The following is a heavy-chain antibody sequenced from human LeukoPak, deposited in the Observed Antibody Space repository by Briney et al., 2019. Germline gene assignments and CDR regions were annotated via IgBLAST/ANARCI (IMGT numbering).Heavy chain of an antibody. Sequence: PGESLRLSCAASGFKFSTYEMNWVRQAPGKGLEWVSYISSSGTTVYYADSVKGRFAISRDNAENSLFLQMNSLRAEDTAIYYCARDSLRSGEFDYWGQGTLVTVSA. CDR2: ISSSGTTV. CDR1: GFKFSTYE. J-gene: IGHJ4*02. CDR3: ARDSLRSGEFDY. V-gene: IGHV3-48*03. D-gene: IGHD2-21*01.